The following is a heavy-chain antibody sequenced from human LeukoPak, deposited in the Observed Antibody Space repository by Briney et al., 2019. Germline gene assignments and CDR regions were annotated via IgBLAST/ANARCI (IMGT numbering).Heavy chain of an antibody. V-gene: IGHV1-2*04. CDR3: ARELGDYETPITVMDV. D-gene: IGHD4-17*01. CDR1: GYTFTDYY. CDR2: INPNSGGT. J-gene: IGHJ6*02. Sequence: ASVKVSCKASGYTFTDYYIHWVRQAPGQGLEWMGWINPNSGGTNSAQKFQGWVTMTRDTSISTAYMELGRLTSDDTAVYYCARELGDYETPITVMDVWGQGTTVTVSS.